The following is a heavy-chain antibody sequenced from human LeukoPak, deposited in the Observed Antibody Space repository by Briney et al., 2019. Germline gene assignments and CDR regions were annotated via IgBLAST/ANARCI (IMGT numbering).Heavy chain of an antibody. D-gene: IGHD3-22*01. V-gene: IGHV1-18*01. CDR2: ISAYNGNT. J-gene: IGHJ5*02. Sequence: ASVKVSCKASGYTFTSYDISWVRQAPGQGLEWMGWISAYNGNTNYAQKLQGRVTMTTDTSTSTAYMELRSLRSDDTAVYYCARGYYDSSGYTVGVPWFDPWGQGTLVTVSS. CDR1: GYTFTSYD. CDR3: ARGYYDSSGYTVGVPWFDP.